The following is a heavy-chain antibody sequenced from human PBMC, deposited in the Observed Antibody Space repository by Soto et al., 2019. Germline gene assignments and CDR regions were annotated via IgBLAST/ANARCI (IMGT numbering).Heavy chain of an antibody. V-gene: IGHV4-59*08. CDR1: GGSISSYY. D-gene: IGHD5-18*01. CDR3: ARHEKDTAMAFDY. Sequence: SETLSLTCTVSGGSISSYYWSWIRQPLGKGLEWIGYIYYSGSTNYNPSLKSRVTISVDTSKNQFSLKLSSVTAADTAVYYCARHEKDTAMAFDYWGQGTLVTVSS. J-gene: IGHJ4*02. CDR2: IYYSGST.